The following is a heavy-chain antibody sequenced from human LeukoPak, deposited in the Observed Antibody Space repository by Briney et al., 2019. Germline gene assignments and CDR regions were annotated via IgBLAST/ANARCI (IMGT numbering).Heavy chain of an antibody. CDR2: IIPILGIA. CDR3: ARGERRSNWFDP. V-gene: IGHV1-69*04. J-gene: IGHJ5*02. Sequence: AAVKVSCKASGGTFSSYAISWVRQAPGQGLEWMGRIIPILGIANYAQKFQGRVTITADKSTSTAYMELSSLRSEDTAVYYCARGERRSNWFDPWGQGTLVTVSS. CDR1: GGTFSSYA.